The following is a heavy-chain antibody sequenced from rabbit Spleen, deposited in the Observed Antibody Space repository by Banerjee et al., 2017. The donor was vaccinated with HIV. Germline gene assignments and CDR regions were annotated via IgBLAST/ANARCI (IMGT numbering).Heavy chain of an antibody. D-gene: IGHD8-1*01. CDR3: ARDAGSYDYIDVYFNL. J-gene: IGHJ4*01. CDR2: INTVTGKA. Sequence: QEQLKESGGGLVKPEGSLTLTCKASGVSFSDKDVMCWVRQAPGKGLEWIACINTVTGKAVYASWAKGRFTFSKTSSTTVTLQMTSLTAADTATYFCARDAGSYDYIDVYFNLWGPGTLVTVS. CDR1: GVSFSDKDV. V-gene: IGHV1S45*01.